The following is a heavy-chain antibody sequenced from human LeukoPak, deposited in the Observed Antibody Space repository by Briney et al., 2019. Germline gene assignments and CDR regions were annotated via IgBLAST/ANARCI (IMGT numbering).Heavy chain of an antibody. D-gene: IGHD6-6*01. J-gene: IGHJ6*02. CDR3: ARQGAARPGYYYYYGMDV. CDR2: INPNSGGT. Sequence: ASVKVSCKASGYTFTGYYMHWVRRAPGQGLEWMGWINPNSGGTNYAQKFQGWVTMTRDTSISTAYMELSRLRSDDTAVYYCARQGAARPGYYYYYGMDVWGQGTTVTVSS. CDR1: GYTFTGYY. V-gene: IGHV1-2*04.